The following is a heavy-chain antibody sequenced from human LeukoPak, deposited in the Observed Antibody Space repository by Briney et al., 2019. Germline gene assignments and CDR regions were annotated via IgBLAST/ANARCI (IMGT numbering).Heavy chain of an antibody. CDR2: IYYSGST. D-gene: IGHD3-3*01. V-gene: IGHV4-39*01. CDR3: ASQRTYYDFWSGYYPQVWFDP. Sequence: SETLSLTCTVSGGSISSSSYYWGWIRQPPGKGLEWIGSIYYSGSTYYNPSLKSRVTISVDTSKNQFSLKLSSVTAADTAVYYCASQRTYYDFWSGYYPQVWFDPWGQGTLVTVSS. CDR1: GGSISSSSYY. J-gene: IGHJ5*02.